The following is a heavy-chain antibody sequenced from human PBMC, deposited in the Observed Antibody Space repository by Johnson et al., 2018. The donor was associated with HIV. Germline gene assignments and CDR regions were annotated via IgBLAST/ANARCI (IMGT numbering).Heavy chain of an antibody. CDR1: GFTVSSNY. CDR3: TTDLIRRYYGSGLRDAFDI. Sequence: VQLVESGGELVRPGGSLRLSCVGSGFTVSSNYMSWVRQAPGKGLEWVSVIYSGGSTYYADSVQGRFTISRDNSKNTLYLQMNSLKTEDTAVYYCTTDLIRRYYGSGLRDAFDIWGQGTMVTVYS. J-gene: IGHJ3*02. CDR2: IYSGGST. D-gene: IGHD3-10*01. V-gene: IGHV3-53*01.